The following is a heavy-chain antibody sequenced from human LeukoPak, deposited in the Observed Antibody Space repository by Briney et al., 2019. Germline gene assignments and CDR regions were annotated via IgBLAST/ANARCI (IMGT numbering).Heavy chain of an antibody. D-gene: IGHD2-2*01. J-gene: IGHJ6*02. CDR2: IRSKANNYAT. Sequence: GGSLRLSCAASGFTFSGSAVQWVRQASGKGLEWVGRIRSKANNYATAYAESVKGRFIISRDDSKNTAYLQVNSLKTEDTAVYYCSRWVSCSSTSCYGKDGMDVWGQGTTVTVSS. V-gene: IGHV3-73*01. CDR1: GFTFSGSA. CDR3: SRWVSCSSTSCYGKDGMDV.